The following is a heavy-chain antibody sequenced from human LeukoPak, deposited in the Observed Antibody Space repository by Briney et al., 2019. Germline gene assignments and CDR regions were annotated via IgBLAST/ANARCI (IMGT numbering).Heavy chain of an antibody. J-gene: IGHJ4*02. CDR1: RFTFNTYW. Sequence: GGSLRLSCAASRFTFNTYWMTWVRQAPGKGLEWVANIKQDGSEKYYVDSVKGRFTISRDNAKNSLYLQMNSLRAEDTAVYYCVRDQRIVGATMIDYWGQGTLVTVSS. D-gene: IGHD1-26*01. CDR3: VRDQRIVGATMIDY. V-gene: IGHV3-7*03. CDR2: IKQDGSEK.